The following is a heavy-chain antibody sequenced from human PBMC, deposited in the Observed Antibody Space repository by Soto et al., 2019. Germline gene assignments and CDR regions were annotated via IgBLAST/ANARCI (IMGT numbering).Heavy chain of an antibody. J-gene: IGHJ3*01. CDR2: IIPIFGSP. D-gene: IGHD5-12*01. V-gene: IGHV1-69*01. CDR1: GGTLRSHA. CDR3: ARGRGYSLIPVVDDAVDV. Sequence: QVQLVQSGAEVKKPGSSVRVSCKASGGTLRSHAINWVRQAPGQGLEWMGGIIPIFGSPNYAQKFQGRVTITADESSITAYMELSSLRSDDTAVYYCARGRGYSLIPVVDDAVDVWGQGTLVTVSS.